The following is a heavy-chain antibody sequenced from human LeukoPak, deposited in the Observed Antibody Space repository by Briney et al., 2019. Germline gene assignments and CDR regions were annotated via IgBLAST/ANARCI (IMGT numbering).Heavy chain of an antibody. CDR2: IYYSGST. V-gene: IGHV4-39*01. CDR1: GGSFSSSSYY. CDR3: ARHRGYSYGPTYYFDY. D-gene: IGHD5-18*01. Sequence: SETLSLTCTVSGGSFSSSSYYWGWIRQPPGKGLEWIGSIYYSGSTYYNPSLKSRVTISVDTSKNQFSLKLSSVTAADTAVYYCARHRGYSYGPTYYFDYWGQGTLVTVSS. J-gene: IGHJ4*02.